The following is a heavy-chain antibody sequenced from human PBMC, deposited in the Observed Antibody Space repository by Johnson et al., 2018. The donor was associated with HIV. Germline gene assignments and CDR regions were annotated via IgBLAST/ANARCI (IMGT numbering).Heavy chain of an antibody. V-gene: IGHV3-9*01. Sequence: VQLVESGGGLVQPGRSLRLSCAASGVTFYHFAFYWVRQAPGKGLEWVSGISWNSGTRAYADSVKGRFTISRDNAKNFLYLQINSLRAEDTAVYYCASPGVVVVITRLGHDAFDIWGQGTMVTVSS. D-gene: IGHD3-22*01. CDR1: GVTFYHFA. CDR3: ASPGVVVVITRLGHDAFDI. J-gene: IGHJ3*02. CDR2: ISWNSGTR.